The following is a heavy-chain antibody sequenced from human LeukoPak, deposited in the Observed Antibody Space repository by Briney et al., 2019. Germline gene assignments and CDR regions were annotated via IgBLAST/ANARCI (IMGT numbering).Heavy chain of an antibody. D-gene: IGHD3-10*01. Sequence: PSETLSLTCTVSGGSISSYYWSWIRQPPGKGLEWIGYIYYSGSTNYNPSLKSRVTISVDTSKNQFSLKLSSVTAADTAVYYCARGVVRRTFDCWGQGTLVTVSS. V-gene: IGHV4-59*01. CDR2: IYYSGST. CDR1: GGSISSYY. J-gene: IGHJ4*02. CDR3: ARGVVRRTFDC.